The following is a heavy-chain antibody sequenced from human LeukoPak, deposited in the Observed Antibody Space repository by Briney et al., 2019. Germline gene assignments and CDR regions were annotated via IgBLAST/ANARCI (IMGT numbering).Heavy chain of an antibody. CDR1: GFTFSSYS. CDR2: MSGSGGST. J-gene: IGHJ4*02. D-gene: IGHD1-26*01. Sequence: GGSLRLSCAASGFTFSSYSMNWVRQTPGKGLEWVSGMSGSGGSTYYADSVKGRFTISRDNSKNTLYLQMNSLRAEDTAVYYCAKDRHSGSPFDYWGQGTLVTVSS. V-gene: IGHV3-23*01. CDR3: AKDRHSGSPFDY.